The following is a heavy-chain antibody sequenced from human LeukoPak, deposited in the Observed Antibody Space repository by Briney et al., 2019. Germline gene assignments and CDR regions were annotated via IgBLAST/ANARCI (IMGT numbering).Heavy chain of an antibody. V-gene: IGHV4-59*01. Sequence: SETLSLTCTVSGGSISSYYWSWSRQPPGKGLEWIGYIYYSGSTNYNPSLKSRVTISVDTSKSQFSLKLSSVTAADTAVYYCASITIFGVDNIFDYWGQGTLVTVSS. CDR1: GGSISSYY. CDR3: ASITIFGVDNIFDY. J-gene: IGHJ4*02. D-gene: IGHD3-3*01. CDR2: IYYSGST.